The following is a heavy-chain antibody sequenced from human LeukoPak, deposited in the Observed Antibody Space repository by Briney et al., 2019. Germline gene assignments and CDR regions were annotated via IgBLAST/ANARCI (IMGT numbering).Heavy chain of an antibody. CDR2: ISGSGGST. CDR3: AKGPDYYDSSGLFDY. Sequence: GGSLRLSCAASGFTFSSYGMSWVRQAPGKGLEWVSAISGSGGSTYYADSVKGRFTISRDNSKNTLYLQMNSLRAEDTAVYYCAKGPDYYDSSGLFDYWGQGTLVTVSS. J-gene: IGHJ4*02. D-gene: IGHD3-22*01. CDR1: GFTFSSYG. V-gene: IGHV3-23*01.